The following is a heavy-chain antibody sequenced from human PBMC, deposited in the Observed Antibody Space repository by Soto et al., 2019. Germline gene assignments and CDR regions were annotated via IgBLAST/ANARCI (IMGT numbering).Heavy chain of an antibody. CDR3: ARVVSATYWYFDL. CDR1: GGTFSSYA. CDR2: IIPIFGTA. Sequence: QVQLVQSGAEVKKPGSSVKVSCKASGGTFSSYAISWVRQAPGQGLEWMGGIIPIFGTANYAQKFQGRVTMTADESTSPAYMELSSLRSEDTAVYYCARVVSATYWYFDLWGRGTLVTVSS. J-gene: IGHJ2*01. V-gene: IGHV1-69*12.